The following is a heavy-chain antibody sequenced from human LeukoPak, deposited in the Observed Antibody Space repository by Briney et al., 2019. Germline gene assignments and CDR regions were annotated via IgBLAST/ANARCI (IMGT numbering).Heavy chain of an antibody. CDR3: ARDYYDSSGCYRGTLDY. CDR1: GFTFSSYG. J-gene: IGHJ4*02. D-gene: IGHD3-22*01. V-gene: IGHV3-30*02. CDR2: IQYDGSNE. Sequence: GGSLRLSCAASGFTFSSYGMHWVRQAPGKGLEWVAYIQYDGSNEQYADSVKGRFSISRDSSKNILYLQMNSLRAEDTAVYYCARDYYDSSGCYRGTLDYWGQGTLVTVSS.